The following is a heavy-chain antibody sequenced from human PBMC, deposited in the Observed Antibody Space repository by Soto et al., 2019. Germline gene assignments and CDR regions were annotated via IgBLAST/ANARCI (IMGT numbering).Heavy chain of an antibody. CDR3: ARDGVEYSSGWYEAFDI. V-gene: IGHV3-33*01. J-gene: IGHJ3*02. D-gene: IGHD6-19*01. CDR1: GFTFSSYG. CDR2: IWYDGSNK. Sequence: PGGSLRLSCAASGFTFSSYGMHWVRQAPGKGLEWVAVIWYDGSNKYYADSVKGRFTISRDNSKNTLYLQMNSLRAEDTAVYYCARDGVEYSSGWYEAFDIWGQGTMVTV.